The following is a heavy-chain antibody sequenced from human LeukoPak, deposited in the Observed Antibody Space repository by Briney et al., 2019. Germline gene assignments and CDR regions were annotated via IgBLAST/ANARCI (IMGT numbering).Heavy chain of an antibody. Sequence: GGSLRLSCAASGFTFSSYAMHWVRQAPGKGLEWVAVISYDGSNKYYADSVKGRFTISRDNSKNTLYLQMNSLRAEDTAVYYCVRGYQPDDSSGYLIRVEYFQHWGQGTLVTVSS. V-gene: IGHV3-30-3*01. CDR3: VRGYQPDDSSGYLIRVEYFQH. CDR2: ISYDGSNK. CDR1: GFTFSSYA. J-gene: IGHJ1*01. D-gene: IGHD3-22*01.